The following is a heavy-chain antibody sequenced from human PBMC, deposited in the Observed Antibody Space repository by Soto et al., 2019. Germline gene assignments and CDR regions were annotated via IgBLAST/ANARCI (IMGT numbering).Heavy chain of an antibody. CDR2: TYYSGST. V-gene: IGHV4-31*03. Sequence: QVQLQESGPGLVKPSQTLSLTCTVSGGSISSGDYYWSWIRQHPGKGLEWIGYTYYSGSTHYNPSLKSRVTMSVDTSENQFSLKLSSLTAADTAVYYCARGRYSSSSNWFDPWGQGTLVTVSS. J-gene: IGHJ5*02. D-gene: IGHD6-6*01. CDR3: ARGRYSSSSNWFDP. CDR1: GGSISSGDYY.